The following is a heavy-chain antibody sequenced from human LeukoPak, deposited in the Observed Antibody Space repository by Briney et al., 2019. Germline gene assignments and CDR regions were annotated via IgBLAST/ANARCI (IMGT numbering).Heavy chain of an antibody. Sequence: LETLSLTCAVYGGSFSGYYWSWIRQPPGKGLEWIGEINHSGSTNYNPSLKSRVTISVDTSKNQFSLKLSSVTAADTAVYYCARGVPDYGDYDYWGQGTLVTVSS. CDR1: GGSFSGYY. CDR3: ARGVPDYGDYDY. CDR2: INHSGST. D-gene: IGHD4-17*01. V-gene: IGHV4-34*01. J-gene: IGHJ4*02.